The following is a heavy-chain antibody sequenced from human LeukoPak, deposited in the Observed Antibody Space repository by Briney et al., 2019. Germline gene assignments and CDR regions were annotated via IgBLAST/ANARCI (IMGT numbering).Heavy chain of an antibody. J-gene: IGHJ5*02. CDR2: ISSSGGST. CDR3: AKDGPTAIPSWFDP. V-gene: IGHV3-23*01. Sequence: GGSLRLSCAASGFNFTNYAMNWVRQAPGRGWNGFSLISSSGGSTYYAGSVKGRFTISRDNSKSTLYLQMNSLRAEDTAIYYCAKDGPTAIPSWFDPWGQGTLVTVSS. D-gene: IGHD2-21*02. CDR1: GFNFTNYA.